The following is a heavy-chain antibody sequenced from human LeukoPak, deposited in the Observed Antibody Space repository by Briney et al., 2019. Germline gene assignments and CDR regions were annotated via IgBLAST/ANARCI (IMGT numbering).Heavy chain of an antibody. D-gene: IGHD2-15*01. CDR2: ISSSSSYI. CDR3: AILLTVVAATRFDY. J-gene: IGHJ4*02. CDR1: GFTFSSYS. V-gene: IGHV3-21*01. Sequence: GGSLRLSCAASGFTFSSYSMNWVRQAPGKGLEWVSSISSSSSYIYYADSVKGRFTISRDNAKNSLYLQMNSLRAEDTAVYYCAILLTVVAATRFDYWGQGTLVTVSS.